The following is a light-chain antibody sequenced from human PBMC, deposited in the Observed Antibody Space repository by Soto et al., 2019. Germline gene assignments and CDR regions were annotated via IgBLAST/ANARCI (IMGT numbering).Light chain of an antibody. CDR1: QSISSY. CDR2: GTS. V-gene: IGKV1-39*01. J-gene: IGKJ1*01. Sequence: DLQMTQSPSSLSASVGDRVTITCRASQSISSYLNWYQQKPGKAPKLLIYGTSSLQSWVPSRFSGSGSGTDFTLTISSLQPEDFATYYCQQSYSTPWTFGQGTKVEIK. CDR3: QQSYSTPWT.